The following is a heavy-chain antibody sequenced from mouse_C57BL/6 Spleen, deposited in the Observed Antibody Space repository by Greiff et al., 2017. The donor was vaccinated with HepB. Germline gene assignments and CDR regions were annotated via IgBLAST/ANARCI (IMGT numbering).Heavy chain of an antibody. J-gene: IGHJ2*01. Sequence: VQLKQCGAERARPGAAVKMSCKASGYTCTSYPMHWVKQRAGQGLEWIGYINPSSGYTKYNQKFKDKATLTADKSSSTAYMQLSSLTSGDSAVYYCARYDYDYDVGYFDYWGQGTTLTVSS. CDR1: GYTCTSYP. CDR3: ARYDYDYDVGYFDY. CDR2: INPSSGYT. V-gene: IGHV1-4*01. D-gene: IGHD2-4*01.